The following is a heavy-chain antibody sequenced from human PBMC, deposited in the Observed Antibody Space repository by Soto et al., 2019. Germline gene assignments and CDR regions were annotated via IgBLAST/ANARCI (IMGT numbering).Heavy chain of an antibody. CDR2: ISSSGSTI. Sequence: ESGGGLVQPGGSLRLSCAASGFTFSSYEMNWVRQAPGKGLEWVSYISSSGSTIYYADSVKGRFTISRDNAKNSLYLQMNSLRAEDTAVYYCARVNQPSIAACLDYWGQGTLVTVSS. CDR3: ARVNQPSIAACLDY. D-gene: IGHD6-6*01. V-gene: IGHV3-48*03. CDR1: GFTFSSYE. J-gene: IGHJ4*02.